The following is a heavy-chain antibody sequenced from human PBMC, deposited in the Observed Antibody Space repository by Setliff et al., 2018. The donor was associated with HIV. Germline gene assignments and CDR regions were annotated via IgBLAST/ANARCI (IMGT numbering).Heavy chain of an antibody. J-gene: IGHJ4*02. D-gene: IGHD1-26*01. CDR1: GASISSGRYY. V-gene: IGHV4-61*09. Sequence: SETLSLTCSVSGASISSGRYYWTWIRQPAGKGLEWIGHVFHTGSTNYNSSLKSRLTISTDTSKNQFHLNLSSVTAADTAISYCATMGGQGTHFDYWGQGTLVTVSS. CDR3: ATMGGQGTHFDY. CDR2: VFHTGST.